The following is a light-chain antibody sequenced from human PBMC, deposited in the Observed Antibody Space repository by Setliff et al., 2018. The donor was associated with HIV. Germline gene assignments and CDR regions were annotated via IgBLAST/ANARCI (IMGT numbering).Light chain of an antibody. CDR3: SSYTSSSTYV. V-gene: IGLV2-14*03. Sequence: QSALTQPASVSGSPGQSITFSCTGTSSDVGDYNYVSWYQQHPGKVPKLMIYDVSNRPSGVSNRFSGSKSGNTASLTISGLQAEDEADYYCSSYTSSSTYVFGTGTKV. J-gene: IGLJ1*01. CDR1: SSDVGDYNY. CDR2: DVS.